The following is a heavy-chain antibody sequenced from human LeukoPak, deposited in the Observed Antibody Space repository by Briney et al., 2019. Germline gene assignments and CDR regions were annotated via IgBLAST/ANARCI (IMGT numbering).Heavy chain of an antibody. V-gene: IGHV3-21*01. CDR2: ISSSSYI. CDR1: GFTFSSYS. J-gene: IGHJ5*02. D-gene: IGHD6-13*01. Sequence: GGSLRLSCAASGFTFSSYSMNWVRQAPGKGLEWVSSISSSSYIYYADSVKGRFTISRDNAKNSLYLQMNSLRAEDTAVYYCARDLPYSEDWFDPWGQGTLVTVSS. CDR3: ARDLPYSEDWFDP.